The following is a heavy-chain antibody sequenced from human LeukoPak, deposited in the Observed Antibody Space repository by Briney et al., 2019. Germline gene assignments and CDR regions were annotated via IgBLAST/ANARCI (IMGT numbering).Heavy chain of an antibody. CDR2: INHSGST. D-gene: IGHD3-16*02. CDR1: GGSFSGYY. Sequence: SETLSLTCAVYGGSFSGYYWSWIRQPPGKGLEWIGEINHSGSTNYNPSLKSRVTISVDTSKNQFSLKLSSVTAADTAVYYCARHPSYVWGSYRSRYYFDYWGQGTLVTVSS. J-gene: IGHJ4*02. V-gene: IGHV4-34*01. CDR3: ARHPSYVWGSYRSRYYFDY.